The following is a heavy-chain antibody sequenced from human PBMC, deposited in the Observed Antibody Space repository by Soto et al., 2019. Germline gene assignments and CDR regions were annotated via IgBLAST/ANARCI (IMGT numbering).Heavy chain of an antibody. D-gene: IGHD6-19*01. J-gene: IGHJ5*02. Sequence: QLQLQESGPGLVKPSETLSLTCTVSGGSISSSSYYWGWIRQPPGKGLEWIGSIYYSGSTYYNPSLKSRVTISVDTSKNQSSLKLSSVTAADTAVYYCARHSAVAGPDPNWFDPWGQGTLVTVSS. CDR1: GGSISSSSYY. V-gene: IGHV4-39*01. CDR3: ARHSAVAGPDPNWFDP. CDR2: IYYSGST.